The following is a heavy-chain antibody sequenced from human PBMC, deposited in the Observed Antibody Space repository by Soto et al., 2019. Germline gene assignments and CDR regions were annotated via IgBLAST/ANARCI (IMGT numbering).Heavy chain of an antibody. V-gene: IGHV3-15*01. CDR2: IKSKTDGGTT. J-gene: IGHJ6*02. CDR1: GFTFSTFA. Sequence: PGGSLRLSCAASGFTFSTFAMGWVRQPPGRGLEWVGRIKSKTDGGTTDYAAPVKGRFTISRDDSKNTLYLQMNSLKTEDTAVYYCTTESLGCSSNSCYHFYSYYYAMDVWGQGTTVTVSS. CDR3: TTESLGCSSNSCYHFYSYYYAMDV. D-gene: IGHD2-2*01.